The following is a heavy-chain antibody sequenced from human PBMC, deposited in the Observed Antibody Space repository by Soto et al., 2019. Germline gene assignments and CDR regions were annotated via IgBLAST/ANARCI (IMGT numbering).Heavy chain of an antibody. Sequence: EVQLLESGGGLVQPGGSLRLSCAVSGFTFSTYAMTWVRQAPGKGLEWVSVISGTGYTTSYADSVKGRFTISRDNSKNTLYLQMRSLRPADTAVYYCAKGGGSSWYLKFDYWGQGTLVTVSS. D-gene: IGHD6-13*01. CDR2: ISGTGYTT. V-gene: IGHV3-23*01. CDR3: AKGGGSSWYLKFDY. CDR1: GFTFSTYA. J-gene: IGHJ4*02.